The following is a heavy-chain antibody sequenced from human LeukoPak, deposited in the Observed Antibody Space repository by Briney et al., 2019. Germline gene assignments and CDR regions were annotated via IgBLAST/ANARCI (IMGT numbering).Heavy chain of an antibody. D-gene: IGHD3-22*01. CDR1: GGSISSYY. CDR2: IYTSGST. J-gene: IGHJ2*01. V-gene: IGHV4-4*07. CDR3: AREDEYLPLYYYDSSGYYWGWYFDL. Sequence: PSETLSLTCTVSGGSISSYYWSWIRQPAGKGLEWIGRIYTSGSTNYNPSLKSRVTMSVDTSKNQFSLKLSSVTAADTAVYYCAREDEYLPLYYYDSSGYYWGWYFDLWGRGTLVTVSS.